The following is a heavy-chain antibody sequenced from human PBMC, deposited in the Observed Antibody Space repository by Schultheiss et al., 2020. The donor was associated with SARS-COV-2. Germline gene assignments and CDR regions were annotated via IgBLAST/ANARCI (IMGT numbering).Heavy chain of an antibody. CDR3: ARQRVTMIGDY. Sequence: SETLSLTCTVSGGSISRSGYYWGWIRQPPGKGLEWIGSIYYSGSTYYNPSLKSRVTISVDTSKNQFSLKLSSVTAADTAVYYCARQRVTMIGDYWGQGTLVTVSS. CDR1: GGSISRSGYY. D-gene: IGHD3-22*01. CDR2: IYYSGST. V-gene: IGHV4-39*01. J-gene: IGHJ4*02.